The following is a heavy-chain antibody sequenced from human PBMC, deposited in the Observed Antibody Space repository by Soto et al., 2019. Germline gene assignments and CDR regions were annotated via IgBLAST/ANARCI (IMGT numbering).Heavy chain of an antibody. Sequence: SETLSLTCTVSGGSISSSSYYWGWIRQPPGKGLEWIGSIYYSGSTYHNPPLKSRVTISKDTSKNQFSLKLSSVTAADTAVYYCARSTPETGLQDAFDIWGQGTIVTVSS. CDR3: ARSTPETGLQDAFDI. CDR2: IYYSGST. J-gene: IGHJ3*02. D-gene: IGHD7-27*01. V-gene: IGHV4-39*07. CDR1: GGSISSSSYY.